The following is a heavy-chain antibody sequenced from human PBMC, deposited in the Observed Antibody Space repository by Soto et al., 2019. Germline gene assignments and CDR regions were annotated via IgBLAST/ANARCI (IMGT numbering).Heavy chain of an antibody. CDR1: GFTVSSNY. CDR3: ARGTRYSSVPFDY. V-gene: IGHV3-53*05. J-gene: IGHJ4*02. D-gene: IGHD6-25*01. Sequence: GGSLRLSCAASGFTVSSNYMSWVRQAPGKGLEWVSVIYSGGSTYYADSVKGRFTISRDNSKNTLYLQMNSLRAEDTAVYYCARGTRYSSVPFDYWGQGTLVTVSS. CDR2: IYSGGST.